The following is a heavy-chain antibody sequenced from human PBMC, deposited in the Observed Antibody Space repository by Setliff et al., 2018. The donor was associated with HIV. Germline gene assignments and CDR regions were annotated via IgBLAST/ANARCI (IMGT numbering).Heavy chain of an antibody. CDR1: GYTFTDYY. V-gene: IGHV1-46*01. CDR3: ARDGLTTMVGEIIKYFQH. CDR2: INPSGGST. Sequence: VASVKVSCKASGYTFTDYYMHWVQQAPGQGLEWMGIINPSGGSTTYSQKFQGRVSMTRDTSTSTVYIELSSLRSEDTAVYYCARDGLTTMVGEIIKYFQHWGQGTLVTVSS. D-gene: IGHD3-10*01. J-gene: IGHJ1*01.